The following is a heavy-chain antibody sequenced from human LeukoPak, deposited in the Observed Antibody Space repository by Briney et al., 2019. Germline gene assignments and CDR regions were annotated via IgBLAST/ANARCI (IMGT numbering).Heavy chain of an antibody. CDR1: GYTFTSYG. CDR3: ARYPHDYYGRYYYMDV. J-gene: IGHJ6*03. V-gene: IGHV1-18*01. CDR2: ISAYNGNT. Sequence: GASVKVSCMASGYTFTSYGISWVRQAPGQGLEWIGWISAYNGNTNYAQKLQGRVTMTTDTSTSTAYMELRSLRSDDTAVYYCARYPHDYYGRYYYMDVWGKGTTVTVSS. D-gene: IGHD3-10*02.